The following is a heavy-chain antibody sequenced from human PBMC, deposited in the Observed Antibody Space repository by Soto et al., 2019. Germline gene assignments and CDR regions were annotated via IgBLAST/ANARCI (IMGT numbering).Heavy chain of an antibody. D-gene: IGHD5-18*01. CDR3: ARGGPRDGYRDLDY. CDR1: GFTFPTYA. V-gene: IGHV3-23*01. CDR2: ITHSSDGS. J-gene: IGHJ4*02. Sequence: EVQLLESGGDLVQPGGSLRLSCAASGFTFPTYAMTWVRRAPGQGLEWVSTITHSSDGSYYADSVMGRFTISRDNSKNTLYLQMSGLRAEDTAVYYCARGGPRDGYRDLDYWGQGTQGTVSS.